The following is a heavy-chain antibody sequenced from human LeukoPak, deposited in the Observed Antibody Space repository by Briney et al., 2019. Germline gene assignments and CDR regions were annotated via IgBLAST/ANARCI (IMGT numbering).Heavy chain of an antibody. CDR1: GYKFSSYW. D-gene: IGHD4-17*01. V-gene: IGHV5-51*01. CDR3: ARLHYAPDGAFDI. Sequence: GESLKISCKGSGYKFSSYWIGWVRQMPGKGLEWMGIIYPGDSNTRYSPSFQGQVTISADKSINTAYLQWSNLKASDTAMYYCARLHYAPDGAFDIWGQGTMVTVSS. CDR2: IYPGDSNT. J-gene: IGHJ3*02.